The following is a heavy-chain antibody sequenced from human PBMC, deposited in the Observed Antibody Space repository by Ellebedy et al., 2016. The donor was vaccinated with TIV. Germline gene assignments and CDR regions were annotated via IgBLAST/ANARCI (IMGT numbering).Heavy chain of an antibody. V-gene: IGHV3-48*01. J-gene: IGHJ4*02. D-gene: IGHD3-22*01. CDR1: GFTFNSYS. CDR3: ARDAMIWIFDS. CDR2: ISKSDTT. Sequence: PGGSLTLSCAGSGFTFNSYSMNWVRQPPGKGLEWISYISKSDTTYYADSVRGRFTISRDNSKKSVYLQMNSLRLEDTALYDCARDAMIWIFDSWGQGTLVTVSS.